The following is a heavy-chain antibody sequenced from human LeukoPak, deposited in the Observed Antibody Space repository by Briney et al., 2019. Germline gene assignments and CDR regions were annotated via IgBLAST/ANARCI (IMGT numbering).Heavy chain of an antibody. Sequence: GESLTISCKGSGYSFTSYWIGWVRQMPGKGLEWMGIIYPGDSDTRYSPSFQGQVTISADKSISTAYLQWSSLKASDTAMYYCARSRYSSSWYYYYMDVWGKGTTVTVSS. CDR2: IYPGDSDT. J-gene: IGHJ6*03. CDR1: GYSFTSYW. CDR3: ARSRYSSSWYYYYMDV. D-gene: IGHD6-13*01. V-gene: IGHV5-51*01.